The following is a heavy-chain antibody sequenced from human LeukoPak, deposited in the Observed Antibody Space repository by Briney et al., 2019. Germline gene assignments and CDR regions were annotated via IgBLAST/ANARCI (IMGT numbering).Heavy chain of an antibody. J-gene: IGHJ6*02. Sequence: PGGSLRLSCAASGFTFSSYSVNWVRQAPGKGLEWVSSISSSSGYIYYADSVKGRFTISRDNAKNSLYLQMNSLRAEDTAVYYCARDLSLVVVTAAYYGMDVWGQGTTVTVSS. CDR2: ISSSSGYI. V-gene: IGHV3-21*01. CDR3: ARDLSLVVVTAAYYGMDV. CDR1: GFTFSSYS. D-gene: IGHD2-21*02.